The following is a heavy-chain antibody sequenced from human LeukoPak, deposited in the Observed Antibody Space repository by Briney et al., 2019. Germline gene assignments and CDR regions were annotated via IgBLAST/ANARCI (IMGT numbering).Heavy chain of an antibody. J-gene: IGHJ4*02. Sequence: TGGSLRLSCAASGFTFSSYAMSWVRQAPGKGLEWVSTISSSGGSTYYADSMGGRFTISRDNSKNTLDLQMNSLRAEDTAVYYCARDRNQNWEIDYWGQGTLVTVSS. D-gene: IGHD7-27*01. V-gene: IGHV3-23*01. CDR1: GFTFSSYA. CDR3: ARDRNQNWEIDY. CDR2: ISSSGGST.